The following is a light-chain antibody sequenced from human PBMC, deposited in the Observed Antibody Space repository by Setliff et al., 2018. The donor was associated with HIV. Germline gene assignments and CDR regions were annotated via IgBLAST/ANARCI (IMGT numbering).Light chain of an antibody. CDR2: EVR. J-gene: IGLJ1*01. Sequence: LSQPASVSGSPGQSITISCTGTSSDVGGYNYVSWYQQHPGKAPKLILYEVRNRPSGVSNRFSGSKSGNTASLTISGLQAEDEADYYCSSYAITNTLPFGTGTKVTVL. V-gene: IGLV2-14*01. CDR3: SSYAITNTLP. CDR1: SSDVGGYNY.